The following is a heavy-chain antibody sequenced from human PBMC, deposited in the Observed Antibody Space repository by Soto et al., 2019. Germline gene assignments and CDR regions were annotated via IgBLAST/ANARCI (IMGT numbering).Heavy chain of an antibody. D-gene: IGHD6-13*01. V-gene: IGHV1-8*01. CDR1: GYTFTSYD. J-gene: IGHJ6*03. Sequence: GASVKVSCKASGYTFTSYDINWVRQATGQGLEWMGWMNPNSGNTGYAQKFQGRVTMTRNTSISTAYMELSSLRSEDTAVYYCARGEKGIAAAGRRNYYYYYMDVWGKGTTVTVSS. CDR2: MNPNSGNT. CDR3: ARGEKGIAAAGRRNYYYYYMDV.